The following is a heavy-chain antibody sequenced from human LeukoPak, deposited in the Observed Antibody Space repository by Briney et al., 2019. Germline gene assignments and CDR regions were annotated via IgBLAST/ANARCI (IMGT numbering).Heavy chain of an antibody. V-gene: IGHV3-30-3*01. D-gene: IGHD3-3*01. Sequence: GGSLRLSCAASGFTFSSYPMHWVRQAPGKGLEWVAVISYDGSNKYYADSVKGRFTISRDNSKTTLYLQMNSLRAEDTAVYYCAKDFGALDFWSGYYTHWGQGTLVTVSS. CDR1: GFTFSSYP. CDR3: AKDFGALDFWSGYYTH. CDR2: ISYDGSNK. J-gene: IGHJ4*02.